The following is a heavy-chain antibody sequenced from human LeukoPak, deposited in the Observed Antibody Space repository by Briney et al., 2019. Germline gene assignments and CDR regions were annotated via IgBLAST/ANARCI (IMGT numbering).Heavy chain of an antibody. D-gene: IGHD3-3*01. CDR2: ISGSGGST. Sequence: PGGSLRLSCAASGFTFSSYAMSWVRQAPGKGLEWVSAISGSGGSTYYADSVKGRFTISRDNSKNTLHLQMNSLRAEDTAVYYCAKANDDFWSGPDYWGQGTLVTVSS. CDR1: GFTFSSYA. V-gene: IGHV3-23*01. J-gene: IGHJ4*02. CDR3: AKANDDFWSGPDY.